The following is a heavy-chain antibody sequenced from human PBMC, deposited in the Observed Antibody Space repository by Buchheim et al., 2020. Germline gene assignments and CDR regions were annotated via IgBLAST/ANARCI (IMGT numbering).Heavy chain of an antibody. J-gene: IGHJ6*02. Sequence: EVQLVESGGGLVQPGGSLRLSCAASGFTFSSYSMNWVRQAPGKGLEWVSYISSSSSTIYYADSVKGRFTISRDNAKNSLYLQMNSLRAEDTAVYYCARDARPPRRYDYVWGSYRPHYYYYGMDVWGQGTT. D-gene: IGHD3-16*02. CDR2: ISSSSSTI. V-gene: IGHV3-48*01. CDR1: GFTFSSYS. CDR3: ARDARPPRRYDYVWGSYRPHYYYYGMDV.